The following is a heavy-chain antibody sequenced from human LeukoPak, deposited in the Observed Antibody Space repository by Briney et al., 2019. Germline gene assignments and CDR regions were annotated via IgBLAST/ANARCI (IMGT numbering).Heavy chain of an antibody. Sequence: GGSLRLSCAASGFTFSSYAMHWVRQAPGKGLEWVAVISYDGSNKYYADSVKGRFTISRDNSKNTLYLQMNSLRAEDTAVCYCARDNTVTGGMDVWGQGTTVTVSS. J-gene: IGHJ6*02. D-gene: IGHD4-11*01. CDR3: ARDNTVTGGMDV. CDR1: GFTFSSYA. CDR2: ISYDGSNK. V-gene: IGHV3-30*04.